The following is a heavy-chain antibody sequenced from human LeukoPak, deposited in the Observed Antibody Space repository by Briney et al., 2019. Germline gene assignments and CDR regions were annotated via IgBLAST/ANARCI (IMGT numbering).Heavy chain of an antibody. Sequence: GAPVKVSCKASGYTFTGYYMHWVRQAPGQGLEWMGIINPSGGSTSYAQKFQGRVTMTRDMSTSTVYMELSSLRSEDTAVYYCARDCPAGDIVVVPAVEGNWFDPWGQGTLVTVSS. J-gene: IGHJ5*02. V-gene: IGHV1-46*01. CDR2: INPSGGST. CDR3: ARDCPAGDIVVVPAVEGNWFDP. D-gene: IGHD2-2*01. CDR1: GYTFTGYY.